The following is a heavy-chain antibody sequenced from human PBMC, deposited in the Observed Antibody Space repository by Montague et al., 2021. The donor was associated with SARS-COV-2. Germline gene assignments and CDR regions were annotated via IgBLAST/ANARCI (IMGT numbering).Heavy chain of an antibody. D-gene: IGHD5-12*01. CDR2: INHSGNS. Sequence: SETLSLTCTVSACTITSTYWPRIRPSPGNRLDWVAFINHSGNSCPNPSSRSRVTISVDTSQNQFSLKLCSVTAAVTAVYYCARSRSLGSGLSFPSWYFDDWGPGSLVCVTP. CDR1: ACTITSTY. J-gene: IGHJ4*02. CDR3: ARSRSLGSGLSFPSWYFDD. V-gene: IGHV4-59*13.